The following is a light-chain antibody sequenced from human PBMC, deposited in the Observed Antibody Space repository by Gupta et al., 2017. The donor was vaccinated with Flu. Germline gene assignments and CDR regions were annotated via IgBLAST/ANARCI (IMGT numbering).Light chain of an antibody. V-gene: IGKV1-39*01. Sequence: DIQMTQSPSSLSASVGDRVTLTCRASQSITTYLNWYQQKPGKAPKLLIYAASSLHSGVPSRFSGGGSGTDFTLTISSLQPEDVATYYCQQCLTTPITFGPGTKVDLK. CDR2: AAS. CDR3: QQCLTTPIT. J-gene: IGKJ3*01. CDR1: QSITTY.